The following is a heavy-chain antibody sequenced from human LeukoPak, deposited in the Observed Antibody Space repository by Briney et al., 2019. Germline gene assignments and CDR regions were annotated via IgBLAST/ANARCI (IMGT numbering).Heavy chain of an antibody. D-gene: IGHD4-23*01. J-gene: IGHJ4*02. Sequence: GASVKFSCKASGYTFTTYGISWVRQAPGQGLEWMGWISAYSGSTNYAQNLQGRVTMTTDTSTSTAYMELRSLRSDDTAVYYCARHYGGTFFDYWGQGTLVTVSS. V-gene: IGHV1-18*01. CDR2: ISAYSGST. CDR3: ARHYGGTFFDY. CDR1: GYTFTTYG.